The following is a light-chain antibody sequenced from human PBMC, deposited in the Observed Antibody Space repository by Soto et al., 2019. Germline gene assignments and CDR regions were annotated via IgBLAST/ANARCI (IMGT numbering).Light chain of an antibody. J-gene: IGLJ1*01. CDR3: AAWDDSLSGLYV. V-gene: IGLV1-47*02. Sequence: QSVLTQPPSASGTPGQRVTISCSGSSSNIGSNYVYWYQQLPGTAPKLLIYSNNQRPSGVPDRFSGSKSGTSASLAISGLRSEDEADDYCAAWDDSLSGLYVFGPGTKLTVL. CDR2: SNN. CDR1: SSNIGSNY.